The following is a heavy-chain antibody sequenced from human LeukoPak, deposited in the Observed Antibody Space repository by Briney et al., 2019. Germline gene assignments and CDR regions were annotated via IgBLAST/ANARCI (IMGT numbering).Heavy chain of an antibody. Sequence: ASVKVSCKASGYTFTSYDINWVRQATGQGLEWMGWMNPDSGNTGYAQQFQGRVTFTSDTSISTAYMEVRGLRSDDTAVYYCARECSSNSCPFDYWGQGTLVTVSS. J-gene: IGHJ4*02. CDR1: GYTFTSYD. CDR2: MNPDSGNT. CDR3: ARECSSNSCPFDY. D-gene: IGHD2-2*01. V-gene: IGHV1-8*03.